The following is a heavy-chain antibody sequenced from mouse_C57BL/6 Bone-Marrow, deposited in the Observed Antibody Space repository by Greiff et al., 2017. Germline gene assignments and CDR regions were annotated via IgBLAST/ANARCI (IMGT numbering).Heavy chain of an antibody. CDR2: ISSGGSYP. CDR1: GFTFSSYG. Sequence: EVQGVESGGDLVKPGGSLKLSCAASGFTFSSYGMSWVRQTPDKRLEWVATISSGGSYPYYPASVKGRFTITRDNAKNTRYLQMSSLKSEDTGMYYCARLRNYGLFDYWGQGTTLTVSS. V-gene: IGHV5-6*01. CDR3: ARLRNYGLFDY. D-gene: IGHD1-1*01. J-gene: IGHJ2*01.